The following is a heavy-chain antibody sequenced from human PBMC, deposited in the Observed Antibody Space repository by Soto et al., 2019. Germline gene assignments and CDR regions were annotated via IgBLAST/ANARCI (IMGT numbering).Heavy chain of an antibody. CDR3: VKDPEPEYYYDSSGYYRY. Sequence: GGSLRLSCSASGFTFGSYAMHWVRHAPGKGLEYVSAINSNGGSTYYADSVKGRFTISRDNSKNTLYLQMSSLRAEDTAMYYCVKDPEPEYYYDSSGYYRYWGQGTLVTAPQ. J-gene: IGHJ4*02. CDR1: GFTFGSYA. CDR2: INSNGGST. V-gene: IGHV3-64D*06. D-gene: IGHD3-22*01.